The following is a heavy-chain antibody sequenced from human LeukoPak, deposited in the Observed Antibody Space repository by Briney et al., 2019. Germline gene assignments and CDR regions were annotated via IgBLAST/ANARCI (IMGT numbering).Heavy chain of an antibody. D-gene: IGHD3-10*02. CDR2: ISSSGSTI. Sequence: GGSLRLSCAASGFIFRSYEMNWVRQAPGKGLEWVSYISSSGSTIYYADSVKGRFTLSRDNAKNTLYLQMNSLRAEDTAVYYCAELGITMIGGVWGKGTTVTISS. CDR3: AELGITMIGGV. CDR1: GFIFRSYE. J-gene: IGHJ6*04. V-gene: IGHV3-48*03.